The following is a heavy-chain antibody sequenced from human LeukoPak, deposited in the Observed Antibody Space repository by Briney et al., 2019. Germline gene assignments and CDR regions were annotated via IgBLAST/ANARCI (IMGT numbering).Heavy chain of an antibody. CDR2: ISAYNGNT. J-gene: IGHJ3*02. CDR1: GYTFTSYG. CDR3: ARDRAYYESSGYYLNAFDI. Sequence: ASVKVSCKASGYTFTSYGISWVRQAPGQGLEWMGWISAYNGNTNYAQKLQGRVTMTTDTSTSTAYMELMSLRSDDTAVYYCARDRAYYESSGYYLNAFDIWGQGTMVTVS. D-gene: IGHD3-22*01. V-gene: IGHV1-18*01.